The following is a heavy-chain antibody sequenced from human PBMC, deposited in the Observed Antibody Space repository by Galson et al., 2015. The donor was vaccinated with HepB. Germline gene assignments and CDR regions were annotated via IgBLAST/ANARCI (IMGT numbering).Heavy chain of an antibody. V-gene: IGHV3-48*02. CDR3: ARDRYYHYYDSGGLYWDAFDI. D-gene: IGHD3-22*01. CDR1: ESTFISYS. J-gene: IGHJ3*02. CDR2: ISSSSTTI. Sequence: SLRLSCAASESTFISYSMSWVRQAPGKGLEWVSSISSSSTTIYYADSVKGRFTISRDNARNSLYLQMDSLRDEDTALYYCARDRYYHYYDSGGLYWDAFDIWGRGTMVTVSS.